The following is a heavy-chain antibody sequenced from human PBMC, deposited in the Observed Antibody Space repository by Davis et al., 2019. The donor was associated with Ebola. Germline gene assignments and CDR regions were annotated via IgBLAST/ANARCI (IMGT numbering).Heavy chain of an antibody. CDR1: GGSFSGYY. CDR3: ARDRSVTTVTNFDY. D-gene: IGHD4-17*01. CDR2: INHSGST. Sequence: GSLRLSCAVYGGSFSGYYWSWIRQPPGKGLEWIGEINHSGSTNYNPSLKSRVTISVDTSKNQFSLKLSSVTAADTAVYYCARDRSVTTVTNFDYWGQGTLVTVSS. V-gene: IGHV4-34*01. J-gene: IGHJ4*02.